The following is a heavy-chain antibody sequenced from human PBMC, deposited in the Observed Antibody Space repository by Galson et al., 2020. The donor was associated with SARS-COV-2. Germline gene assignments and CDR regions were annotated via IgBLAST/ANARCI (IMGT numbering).Heavy chain of an antibody. D-gene: IGHD2-8*02. CDR1: GDSISSGHW. J-gene: IGHJ4*02. Sequence: SETLSLTCAVSGDSISSGHWWSWVRQPPGEGLEWIGEISHSGNTNYNPSLKSRITFSVDNSKNQFSLKLNSVTAADTAFDFCSRSQFCSGGGCSTFAVGGEGTLVTVAS. CDR2: ISHSGNT. V-gene: IGHV4-4*02. CDR3: SRSQFCSGGGCSTFAV.